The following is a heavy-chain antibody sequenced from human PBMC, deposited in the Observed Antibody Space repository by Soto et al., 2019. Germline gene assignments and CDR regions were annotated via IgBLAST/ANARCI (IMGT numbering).Heavy chain of an antibody. CDR1: AFTFSSYW. V-gene: IGHV3-74*01. CDR3: ARRDQIAYYYGMDV. J-gene: IGHJ6*02. D-gene: IGHD2-21*01. Sequence: EVQLVESGGGLVQPGGSLRLSCAASAFTFSSYWMNWVRQAPGKGPGWVSRINSDGSITGYADSVKGRFTISRDNAKNTLYLQMNSLSAEDTAVYYCARRDQIAYYYGMDVWGQGTTVTVSS. CDR2: INSDGSIT.